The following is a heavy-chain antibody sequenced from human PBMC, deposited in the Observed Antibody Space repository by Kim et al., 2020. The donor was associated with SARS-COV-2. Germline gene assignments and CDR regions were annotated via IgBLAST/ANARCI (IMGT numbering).Heavy chain of an antibody. V-gene: IGHV1-18*01. D-gene: IGHD6-13*01. CDR2: VSPYNGNT. Sequence: ASVKVSCKASGYTFINYVISWVRQSPGQGLEWLGWVSPYNGNTRYIQRLQGRVTMTTYTSTTTAYMELRSLRSDDTAVYYCVRKPIAAGEWGDDYHYGMDVWGQGTTVIVSS. CDR1: GYTFINYV. J-gene: IGHJ6*02. CDR3: VRKPIAAGEWGDDYHYGMDV.